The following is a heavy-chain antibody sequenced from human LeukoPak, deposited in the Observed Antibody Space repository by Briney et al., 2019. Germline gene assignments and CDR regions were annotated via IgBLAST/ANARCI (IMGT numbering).Heavy chain of an antibody. CDR2: ISKDGGST. CDR3: TSGIGTYDY. J-gene: IGHJ4*02. D-gene: IGHD1-14*01. CDR1: GXTFSEYW. Sequence: XSXXVSGXTFSEYWMHWVRQAAGKGLVWVAGISKDGGSTEYADFVKGRCTISRDNAKNTLYLQMNSLTVDDTAVYYCTSGIGTYDYWGLGAQVTVSS. V-gene: IGHV3-74*03.